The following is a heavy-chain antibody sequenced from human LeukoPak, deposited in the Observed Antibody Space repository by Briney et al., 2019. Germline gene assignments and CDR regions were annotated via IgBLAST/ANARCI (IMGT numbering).Heavy chain of an antibody. CDR1: GFTFSRYW. CDR2: IKADGSGK. CDR3: ASPLLESGGNVHFGL. V-gene: IGHV3-7*05. D-gene: IGHD4-23*01. Sequence: PGGSLRLSCAASGFTFSRYWMTWVRQAPGKGLEWVANIKADGSGKSYVDSVKGRFTISRDNAEKSLYLEMNSLRVEDTAVYYCASPLLESGGNVHFGLWGRGTLVTVSS. J-gene: IGHJ2*01.